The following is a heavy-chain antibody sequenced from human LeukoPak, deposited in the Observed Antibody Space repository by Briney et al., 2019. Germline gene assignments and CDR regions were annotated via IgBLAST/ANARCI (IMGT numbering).Heavy chain of an antibody. D-gene: IGHD6-19*01. J-gene: IGHJ4*02. CDR3: ARVRRIAVAPFDY. CDR2: INSDGSST. Sequence: GGSLRLSCAASGFTFSSYWMDWVRQAPREGLVWVSRINSDGSSTSYADSVKGRFTISRDNAKNTLYLQMNSLRAEDTAVYYCARVRRIAVAPFDYWGQGTLVTVSS. CDR1: GFTFSSYW. V-gene: IGHV3-74*01.